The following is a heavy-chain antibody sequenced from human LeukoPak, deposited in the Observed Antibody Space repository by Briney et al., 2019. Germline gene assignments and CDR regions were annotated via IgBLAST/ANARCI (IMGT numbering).Heavy chain of an antibody. CDR1: GFTVSSNY. CDR3: ARVVPAATYYYYYYYMDV. J-gene: IGHJ6*03. CDR2: IYSGGST. V-gene: IGHV3-53*01. Sequence: GGSLRLSCAASGFTVSSNYMSWVRQAPGKGREWVSVIYSGGSTYYADSVKGRFTISRDNSKNTLYLQMNSLRAEDTAVYYCARVVPAATYYYYYYYMDVWGKGTTVTVSS. D-gene: IGHD2-2*01.